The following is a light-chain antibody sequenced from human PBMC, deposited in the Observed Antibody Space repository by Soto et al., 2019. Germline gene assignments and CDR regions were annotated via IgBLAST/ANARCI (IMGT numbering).Light chain of an antibody. V-gene: IGKV1-5*03. Sequence: DIQMTQSPSTLSASVGDRVTITCRASQSISNCLAWYQHKPGKAPKLVIYKASSLESVVPSKFSGSGSGTEFTLTISSLQHDDFATYYCQKYNTFPLTFGGGTKVEIK. J-gene: IGKJ4*01. CDR1: QSISNC. CDR2: KAS. CDR3: QKYNTFPLT.